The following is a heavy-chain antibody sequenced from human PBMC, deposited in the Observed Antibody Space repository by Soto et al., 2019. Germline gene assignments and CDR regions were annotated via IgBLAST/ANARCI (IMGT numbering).Heavy chain of an antibody. Sequence: GGSLRLSCAASGFTFSSYGMHWVRQAPGKGLEWVAVISYDGSNKYYADSVKGRFTISRDNSKNTLYLQMNSLRAEDTAVYYCAKAHYDILTGYSMYNWFDPWGQGT. D-gene: IGHD3-9*01. J-gene: IGHJ5*02. CDR1: GFTFSSYG. CDR2: ISYDGSNK. V-gene: IGHV3-30*18. CDR3: AKAHYDILTGYSMYNWFDP.